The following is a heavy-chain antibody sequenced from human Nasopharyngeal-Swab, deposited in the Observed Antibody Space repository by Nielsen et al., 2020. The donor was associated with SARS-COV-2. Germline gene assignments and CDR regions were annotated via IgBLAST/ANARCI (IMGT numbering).Heavy chain of an antibody. D-gene: IGHD5-24*01. V-gene: IGHV4-61*01. CDR3: ARERRWLQGNWFDP. CDR1: GGSVSSGSYY. Sequence: SETLSLTCTVSGGSVSSGSYYWSWIRQPPGKGLEWIGYIYYSGSTNYNPSLKSRVTISVDTSKNQFSLKLSSVTAADTAVYYCARERRWLQGNWFDPWGQGTLVTVSS. J-gene: IGHJ5*02. CDR2: IYYSGST.